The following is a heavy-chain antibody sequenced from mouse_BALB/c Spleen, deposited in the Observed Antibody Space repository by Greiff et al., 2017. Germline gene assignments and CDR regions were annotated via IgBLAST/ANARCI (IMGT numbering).Heavy chain of an antibody. J-gene: IGHJ4*01. D-gene: IGHD2-1*01. CDR2: IWGSGST. CDR3: ARPYGNIYYYAMDD. V-gene: IGHV2-6-4*01. CDR1: GFSLSRYS. Sequence: QVQLQQSGPGLVAPSQSLSITCNVSGFSLSRYSVHWVRQPPGKGLEWLGMIWGSGSTDYNSALKSRLSIRKDNSKSQVFLKMNSLQTDDTAMYYCARPYGNIYYYAMDDWGQGTSVTVSS.